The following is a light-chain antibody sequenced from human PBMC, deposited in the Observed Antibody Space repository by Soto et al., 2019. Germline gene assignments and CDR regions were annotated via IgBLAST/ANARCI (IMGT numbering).Light chain of an antibody. Sequence: DIPMTQSPSTLSASVGDRVTITCRASQSMSSWLAWYQQKPGKAPKLLIYDASSLESGVPSRFSGSGSGTEFTLTISSLQPDDFATYYCQQYNSYSTFGQGTKLEIK. CDR1: QSMSSW. J-gene: IGKJ2*01. CDR3: QQYNSYST. CDR2: DAS. V-gene: IGKV1-5*01.